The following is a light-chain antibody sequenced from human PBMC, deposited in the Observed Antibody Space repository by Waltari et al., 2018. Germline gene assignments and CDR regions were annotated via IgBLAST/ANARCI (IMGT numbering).Light chain of an antibody. CDR1: QSISSW. CDR2: KAS. CDR3: QHYYSYPLT. V-gene: IGKV1-5*03. J-gene: IGKJ4*01. Sequence: DIQMTQSPSTLSASVGDRVTITCRASQSISSWLVWYQQKPGKPPKLLIYKASSLESGVPSRFRGSGSGTEFTLTINSLQPDDFATYYCQHYYSYPLTFGGGTKVEIK.